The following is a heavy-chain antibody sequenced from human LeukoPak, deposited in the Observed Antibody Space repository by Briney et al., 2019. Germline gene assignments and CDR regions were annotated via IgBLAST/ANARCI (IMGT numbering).Heavy chain of an antibody. Sequence: SETLFLTCTVSGGSISSGDYYWSWIRQPPGKGLEWIGYIYYSGSTYYNPSLKSRVTISVDTSKNQFSLKLSSVTAADTAVYYCARGSYDILTGYPYWGQGTLVTVSS. CDR3: ARGSYDILTGYPY. CDR2: IYYSGST. J-gene: IGHJ4*02. V-gene: IGHV4-30-4*01. CDR1: GGSISSGDYY. D-gene: IGHD3-9*01.